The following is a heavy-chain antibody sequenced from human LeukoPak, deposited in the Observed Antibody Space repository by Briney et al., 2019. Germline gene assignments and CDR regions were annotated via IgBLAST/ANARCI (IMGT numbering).Heavy chain of an antibody. CDR2: IRYDGSNK. V-gene: IGHV3-30*02. J-gene: IGHJ6*02. CDR3: AKQSSTVTTKPPDV. Sequence: GGSLRLSCAASGFTFSSYGMHWVRQAPGKGLEWVAFIRYDGSNKYYADSVKGRFTISRDNSKNTLYLQMNSLRAEDTAVYYCAKQSSTVTTKPPDVWGQGTTVTVSS. CDR1: GFTFSSYG. D-gene: IGHD4-17*01.